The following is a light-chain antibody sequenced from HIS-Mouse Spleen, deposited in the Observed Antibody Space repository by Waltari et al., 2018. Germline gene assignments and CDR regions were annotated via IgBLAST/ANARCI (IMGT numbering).Light chain of an antibody. V-gene: IGLV3-25*03. Sequence: SYELTQPPSVSVSPGQTARITCSGDALPKQYAYWYQQTPGQAPVLVIYKDSERPAGIPERFSGSRSGTTVTLTISGVQAEDEADYYCQSADSSGTGWVFGGGTKLTVL. CDR2: KDS. CDR3: QSADSSGTGWV. CDR1: ALPKQY. J-gene: IGLJ3*02.